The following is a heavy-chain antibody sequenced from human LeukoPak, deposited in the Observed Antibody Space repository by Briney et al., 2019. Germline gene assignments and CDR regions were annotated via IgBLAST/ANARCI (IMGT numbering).Heavy chain of an antibody. V-gene: IGHV4-34*01. Sequence: PSETLSLTCAVYGGSFSGYYWSWIRQPPGKGLEWIGEINHSGSTNYNPPLKSRVTISVDTSKNQFSLKLSSVTAADTAVYYCRVLGYCSGGSCYSLDYWGQGTLVTVSS. CDR3: RVLGYCSGGSCYSLDY. J-gene: IGHJ4*02. D-gene: IGHD2-15*01. CDR2: INHSGST. CDR1: GGSFSGYY.